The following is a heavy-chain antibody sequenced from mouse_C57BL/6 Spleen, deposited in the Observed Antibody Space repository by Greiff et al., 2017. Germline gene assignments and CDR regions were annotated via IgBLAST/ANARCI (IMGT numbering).Heavy chain of an antibody. Sequence: QVQLQQPGAELVKPGASVKLSCKASGYTFTSYWMHWVKQRPGQGLEWIGMIHPNSGSTNYNEKFKSKATLTVDKSSSTAYMQLSSLTSEDSAVYYCARQGEDYYFDYWGQGTTLTVSS. CDR1: GYTFTSYW. CDR3: ARQGEDYYFDY. CDR2: IHPNSGST. V-gene: IGHV1-64*01. J-gene: IGHJ2*01.